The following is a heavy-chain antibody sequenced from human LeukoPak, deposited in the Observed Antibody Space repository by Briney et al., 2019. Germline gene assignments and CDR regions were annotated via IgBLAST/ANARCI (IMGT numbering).Heavy chain of an antibody. D-gene: IGHD7-27*01. V-gene: IGHV3-30*02. CDR1: GFTFSSYG. CDR3: ASEGTPKSFGRGLTGDVY. J-gene: IGHJ4*02. CDR2: IRYDGSNK. Sequence: PGGSLRLSCAASGFTFSSYGMHWVRQAPGKGLEWVAFIRYDGSNKYYADSVKGRSTISRDNSKNTLYLQMNSLRAEDTAVYYCASEGTPKSFGRGLTGDVYWGQGTLVTVSS.